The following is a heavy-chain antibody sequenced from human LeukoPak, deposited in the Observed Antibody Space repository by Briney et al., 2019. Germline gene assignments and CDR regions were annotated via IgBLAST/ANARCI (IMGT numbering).Heavy chain of an antibody. CDR2: IYYSGST. V-gene: IGHV4-34*01. D-gene: IGHD3-3*01. CDR3: ARLTYYDFWSGYFGPLPPPDPYYFDY. Sequence: SETLSLTCAVYGGSFSGYYWSWIRQPPGKGLEWIGSIYYSGSTYYNPSLKSRVTISVDTSKNQFSLKLSSVTAADTAVYYCARLTYYDFWSGYFGPLPPPDPYYFDYWGQGTLVTVSS. CDR1: GGSFSGYY. J-gene: IGHJ4*02.